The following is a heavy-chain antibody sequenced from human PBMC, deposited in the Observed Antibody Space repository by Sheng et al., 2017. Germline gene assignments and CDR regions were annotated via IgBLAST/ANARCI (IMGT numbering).Heavy chain of an antibody. D-gene: IGHD1-1*01. CDR1: GYSFTDYH. Sequence: QVQLVQSGIEVKKPGASVKVSCKASGYSFTDYHIHWVRQAPGQGLEWMGWINPNSGATKYAQNFQGRVTMTRDTSIRTAYVEVSMLRSDDTAVYYCATSGVNWLLPHYWGQGTL. J-gene: IGHJ4*02. CDR3: ATSGVNWLLPHY. V-gene: IGHV1-2*02. CDR2: INPNSGAT.